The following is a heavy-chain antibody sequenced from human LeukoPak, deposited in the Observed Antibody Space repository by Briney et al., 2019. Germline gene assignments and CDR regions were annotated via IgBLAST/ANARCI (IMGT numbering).Heavy chain of an antibody. CDR2: ISSSSSYI. V-gene: IGHV3-21*01. Sequence: GGSLRLSCAASGFTFSSYSMNWVRQAPGKGLEWVSSISSSSSYIYYADSVKGRFTISRDNAKNSLYLQMNSLRAEDTAVYFCASQYTSSRIFDDWGQGTLVTVSS. J-gene: IGHJ4*02. CDR1: GFTFSSYS. CDR3: ASQYTSSRIFDD. D-gene: IGHD6-13*01.